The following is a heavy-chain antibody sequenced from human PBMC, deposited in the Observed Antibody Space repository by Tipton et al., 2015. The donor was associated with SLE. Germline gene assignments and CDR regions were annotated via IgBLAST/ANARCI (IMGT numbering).Heavy chain of an antibody. D-gene: IGHD6-13*01. CDR1: GYTFTSYA. CDR2: INTNTGNP. Sequence: QLVQSGAEVKKPGSSVKVSCKASGYTFTSYAMNWVRQAPGQGLEWMGWINTNTGNPTYAQGFTGRFVFSLDTSVSTAYLQISSLKAEDTAVYYCARALSSSWPYYFDYWGQGTLVTVSS. CDR3: ARALSSSWPYYFDY. J-gene: IGHJ4*02. V-gene: IGHV7-4-1*02.